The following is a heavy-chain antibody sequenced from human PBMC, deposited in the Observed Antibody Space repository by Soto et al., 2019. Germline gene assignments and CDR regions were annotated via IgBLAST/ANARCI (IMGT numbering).Heavy chain of an antibody. CDR3: ARHPDYYDSSGLVDY. J-gene: IGHJ4*02. V-gene: IGHV4-59*08. CDR1: GGSISSYY. CDR2: IYYSGST. D-gene: IGHD3-22*01. Sequence: QVQLQESGPGLVKPSETLSLTCTVSGGSISSYYWSWIRQPPGKGLEWIGYIYYSGSTNYNPSLKSRVTISVDTSKNQFSLKLSSVTAADTAVYYCARHPDYYDSSGLVDYWGQGTLVTVSS.